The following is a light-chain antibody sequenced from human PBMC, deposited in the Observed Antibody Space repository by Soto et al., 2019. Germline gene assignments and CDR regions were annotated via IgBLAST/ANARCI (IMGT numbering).Light chain of an antibody. Sequence: QSALTQPASVSGSPGQTITISCTGTSSDVGGYNYVSWYQQHPGKAPKLMIYDVSSRPSGVSNRFSGSKSDNTASLTISELQAEDEADYYCSSYTSSNTYVLLGGGTKLTVL. CDR2: DVS. J-gene: IGLJ3*02. CDR1: SSDVGGYNY. V-gene: IGLV2-14*01. CDR3: SSYTSSNTYVL.